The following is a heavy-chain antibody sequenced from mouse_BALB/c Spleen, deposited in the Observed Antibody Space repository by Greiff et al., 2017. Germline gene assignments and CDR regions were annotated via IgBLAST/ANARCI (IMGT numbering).Heavy chain of an antibody. V-gene: IGHV1-67*01. D-gene: IGHD2-4*01. Sequence: QVTLKESGPELVRPGVSVKISCKGSGYTFTDYAMHWVKQSHAKSLEWIGVISTYYGNTNYNQKFKGKATMTVDKSSSTAYMELARLTSEDSAIYYCARPGYDYDFGFAYWGQGTLVTVSA. J-gene: IGHJ3*01. CDR1: GYTFTDYA. CDR2: ISTYYGNT. CDR3: ARPGYDYDFGFAY.